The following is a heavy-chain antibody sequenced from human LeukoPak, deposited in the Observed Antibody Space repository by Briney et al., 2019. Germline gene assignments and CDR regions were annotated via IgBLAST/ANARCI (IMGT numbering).Heavy chain of an antibody. D-gene: IGHD7-27*01. V-gene: IGHV3-23*01. CDR3: AKEKTGDHAFDI. CDR1: GYSISSGYY. CDR2: ISGSGGST. Sequence: ETLSLTCTVSGYSISSGYYWGWIRQPPGKGLEWVSAISGSGGSTHYADSVKGRFTISRDNSKNTLYLQMNSLRAEDTAVYYCAKEKTGDHAFDIWGQGTMVTVSS. J-gene: IGHJ3*02.